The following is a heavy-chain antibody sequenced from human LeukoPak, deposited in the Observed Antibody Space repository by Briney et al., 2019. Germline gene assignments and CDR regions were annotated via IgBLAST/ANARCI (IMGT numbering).Heavy chain of an antibody. CDR3: AKGLSSWQREGAFDI. V-gene: IGHV3-30-3*01. J-gene: IGHJ3*02. CDR1: GFTFSSYA. Sequence: GGSLRLSCAASGFTFSSYAMHWVRQAPGKGLEWVAVISYDGSNKYYADSVKGRFTISRDNSKNTLYLQMNSLRAEDTAVYYCAKGLSSWQREGAFDIWGQGTMVTVSS. D-gene: IGHD6-13*01. CDR2: ISYDGSNK.